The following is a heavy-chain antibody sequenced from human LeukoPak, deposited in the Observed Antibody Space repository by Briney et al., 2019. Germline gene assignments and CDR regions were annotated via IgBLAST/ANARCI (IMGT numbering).Heavy chain of an antibody. V-gene: IGHV3-66*01. CDR2: IYSGGST. D-gene: IGHD3/OR15-3a*01. Sequence: GGSLRLSCAASGFTFSRSSMSWGRQAPGKGLEWVSVIYSGGSTYYADSVKGRFTISRDNSKNTLYPQMNSLTAEDTAVYYCARVDWYYFDYWGQGTLVTVSS. J-gene: IGHJ4*02. CDR1: GFTFSRSS. CDR3: ARVDWYYFDY.